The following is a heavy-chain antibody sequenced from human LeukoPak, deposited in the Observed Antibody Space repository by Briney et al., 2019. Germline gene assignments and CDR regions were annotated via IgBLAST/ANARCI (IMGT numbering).Heavy chain of an antibody. D-gene: IGHD5-18*01. CDR2: ISYDGSNK. J-gene: IGHJ4*02. V-gene: IGHV3-30-3*01. Sequence: GGSLRLSCAASGFTLSSYAMHWVRQAPGKGLEWVAVISYDGSNKYYADSVKGRLTISRDNSKNTLYLQMNSLRAEDTAVYYCARDSDTAMVTGYFDYWGQGTLVTVSS. CDR1: GFTLSSYA. CDR3: ARDSDTAMVTGYFDY.